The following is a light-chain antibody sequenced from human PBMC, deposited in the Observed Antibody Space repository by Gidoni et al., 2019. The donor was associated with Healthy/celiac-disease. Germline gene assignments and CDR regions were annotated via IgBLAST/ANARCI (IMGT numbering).Light chain of an antibody. CDR3: QQYGSSPPRT. V-gene: IGKV3-20*01. J-gene: IGKJ1*01. Sequence: SVFTQSTGTLSLSPGERATLSCSASQSVSNSYLAWYQQQPGQAPRILIYGASSRATGIPDRLSGSGSGTDFTLTISSLEPEDFAVYYCQQYGSSPPRTFGQGTKVEIK. CDR1: QSVSNSY. CDR2: GAS.